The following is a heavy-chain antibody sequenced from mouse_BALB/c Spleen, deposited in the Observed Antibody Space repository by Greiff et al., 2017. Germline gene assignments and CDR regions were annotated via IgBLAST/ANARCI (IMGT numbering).Heavy chain of an antibody. CDR2: ISSGSSTI. J-gene: IGHJ4*01. D-gene: IGHD1-1*01. CDR1: GFTFSSFG. V-gene: IGHV5-17*02. CDR3: ARGSYGYAMDY. Sequence: EVMLVESGGGLVQPGGSRKLSCAASGFTFSSFGMHWVRQAPEKGLEWVAYISSGSSTIYYADTVKGRFTISRDNPKNTLFLQMTILRSEDTAMYYCARGSYGYAMDYWGQGTSVTVSS.